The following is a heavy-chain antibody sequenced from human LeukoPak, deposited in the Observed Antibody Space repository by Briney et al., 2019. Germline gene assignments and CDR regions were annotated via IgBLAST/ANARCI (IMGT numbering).Heavy chain of an antibody. D-gene: IGHD3-16*02. J-gene: IGHJ4*02. V-gene: IGHV3-7*01. CDR1: GFSFSSYW. CDR2: IKHDGGEQ. CDR3: ARGYLIAPFDY. Sequence: GGSLRLSCAAAGFSFSSYWMSWVRQAPGKGLEWVANIKHDGGEQYYVDSVKGRFTISRDNAKNSLYLQMNSLRAEDTAVYYCARGYLIAPFDYWGQGTLVTVSS.